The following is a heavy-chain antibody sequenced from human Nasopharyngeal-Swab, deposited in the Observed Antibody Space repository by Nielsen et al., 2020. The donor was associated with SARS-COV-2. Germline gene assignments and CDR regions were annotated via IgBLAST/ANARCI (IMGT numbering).Heavy chain of an antibody. D-gene: IGHD2-21*02. Sequence: GESLKISCAVSGFMLSSSGMSWVRQVPGKGLEWVSGLNSAGTATYYADSVRGRFTISRDKSQNTLYLQMSSLRAEDTAVYYCVKGTASLDFWGQGTLVTVSS. CDR3: VKGTASLDF. CDR1: GFMLSSSG. J-gene: IGHJ4*02. V-gene: IGHV3-23*01. CDR2: LNSAGTAT.